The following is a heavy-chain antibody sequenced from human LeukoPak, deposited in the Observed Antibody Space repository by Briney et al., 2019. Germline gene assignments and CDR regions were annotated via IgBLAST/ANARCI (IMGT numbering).Heavy chain of an antibody. Sequence: SETLSLTCTVSGGSISSYYWSWIRQPPGKGLEWIGYIYYSGSTNYNPSLKSRVTISVDTSKNQFSLKLSSVTAADTAVYYCARAGTQVGYHYYMDVWGKGTTVTISS. CDR3: ARAGTQVGYHYYMDV. D-gene: IGHD3-10*01. J-gene: IGHJ6*03. V-gene: IGHV4-59*01. CDR1: GGSISSYY. CDR2: IYYSGST.